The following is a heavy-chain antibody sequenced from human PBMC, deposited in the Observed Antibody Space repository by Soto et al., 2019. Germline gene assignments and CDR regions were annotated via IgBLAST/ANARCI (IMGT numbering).Heavy chain of an antibody. V-gene: IGHV3-33*01. CDR1: GFTFVSYG. J-gene: IGHJ4*02. D-gene: IGHD4-17*01. CDR3: ARARDYGGTYYFDY. Sequence: WGSLRLSCAASGFTFVSYGIHCVRHSPGKGLEWVAVIWYDGSNKYYADSVKGRFTISRDNSKNTLYLQMNSLRAEDTAVYYCARARDYGGTYYFDYWGQGTLVTVSS. CDR2: IWYDGSNK.